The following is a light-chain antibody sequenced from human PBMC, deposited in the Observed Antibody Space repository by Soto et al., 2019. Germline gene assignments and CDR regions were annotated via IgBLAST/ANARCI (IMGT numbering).Light chain of an antibody. V-gene: IGKV1D-12*01. Sequence: IQMTQSPSSVSVSVGDTVTITCRASQDISNWLAWYQQRPGQAPKLLISAVSSLQSGVPSRFSGSGSATDITLIISRLQPEDLATDYCQQADTFPLTFGGGTKVEI. CDR1: QDISNW. CDR3: QQADTFPLT. CDR2: AVS. J-gene: IGKJ4*01.